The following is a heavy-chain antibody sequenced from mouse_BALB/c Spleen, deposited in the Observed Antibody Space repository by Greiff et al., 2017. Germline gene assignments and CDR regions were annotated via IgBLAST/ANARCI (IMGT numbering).Heavy chain of an antibody. J-gene: IGHJ2*01. CDR3: EVGGSSYEGPY. D-gene: IGHD1-1*01. CDR1: GYTFTSYW. Sequence: VKLQESGAKLAKPGASVKMSCKASGYTFTSYWMHWVKQRPGQGLEWIGYINPSTGYTEYNQKFKDKATLTADKSSSTAYMQLSSLTSEDSAVYYCEVGGSSYEGPYWGQGTTLTVSS. CDR2: INPSTGYT. V-gene: IGHV1-7*01.